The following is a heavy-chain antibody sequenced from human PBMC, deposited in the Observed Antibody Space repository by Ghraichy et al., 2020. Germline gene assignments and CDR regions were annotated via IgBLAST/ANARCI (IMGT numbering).Heavy chain of an antibody. CDR2: IYYGGST. CDR1: GGSISSYY. D-gene: IGHD5-18*01. J-gene: IGHJ3*02. CDR3: ARDRGIQLWPPQNDAFDI. Sequence: SETLSLTCTVSGGSISSYYWSWIRQPPGKGLEWIGYIYYGGSTNYNPSLKSRVTISVDTSKNQFSLKLSSVTAADTAVYYCARDRGIQLWPPQNDAFDIWGQGTMVTVSS. V-gene: IGHV4-59*01.